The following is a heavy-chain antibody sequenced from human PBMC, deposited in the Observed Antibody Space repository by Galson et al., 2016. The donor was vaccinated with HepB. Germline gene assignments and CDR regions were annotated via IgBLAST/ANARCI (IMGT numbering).Heavy chain of an antibody. Sequence: SVKVSCKASGGTLSTYAISWVRQAPGQGLEWVGGLRPVFNTAAYAQQFQGRVTIIADESTSTAYMELSRLRPEDTAVYFCAGRVVGATYGSAFDVWGQGTLVRVSS. D-gene: IGHD3-3*01. CDR3: AGRVVGATYGSAFDV. CDR2: LRPVFNTA. CDR1: GGTLSTYA. V-gene: IGHV1-69*13. J-gene: IGHJ3*01.